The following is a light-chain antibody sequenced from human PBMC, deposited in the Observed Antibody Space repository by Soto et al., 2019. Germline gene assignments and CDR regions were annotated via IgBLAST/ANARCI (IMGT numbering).Light chain of an antibody. J-gene: IGLJ2*01. Sequence: QSVLTQPASVSGSPGQSITISCTGTSSDVGSYNLVSWFQQYPGKAPKLMIYEVTKRPSGVSNRFSGSKSGNTASLTISGLQAEDEADYYCSSYAGSSTVVFGGGTKVTVL. V-gene: IGLV2-23*02. CDR1: SSDVGSYNL. CDR3: SSYAGSSTVV. CDR2: EVT.